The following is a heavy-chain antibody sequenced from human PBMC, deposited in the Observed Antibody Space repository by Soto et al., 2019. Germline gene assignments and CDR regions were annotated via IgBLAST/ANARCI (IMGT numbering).Heavy chain of an antibody. CDR2: ISYSGST. CDR1: GGSVSSRSFY. Sequence: SETLSLTCSVSGGSVSSRSFYWNWIRQPPGKGLEWIGYISYSGSTNYNPSLKSRVTISVDTSKCHFSLKLSSVTAADTAVYYCARGDAINWFDPWGQGTLVTVSS. V-gene: IGHV4-61*01. CDR3: ARGDAINWFDP. J-gene: IGHJ5*02.